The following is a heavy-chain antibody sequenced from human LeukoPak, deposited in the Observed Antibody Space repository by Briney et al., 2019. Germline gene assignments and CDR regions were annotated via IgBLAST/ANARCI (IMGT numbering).Heavy chain of an antibody. Sequence: SVKVSCKASGGTFSSYAISWVRQAPGQGLEWTGGIIPIFGTANYAQKFQGRVTITADESTSTAYMELSSLRSEDTAVYYCAGGTGYSSSWLRGGFDPWGQGTLVTVPS. V-gene: IGHV1-69*13. CDR2: IIPIFGTA. CDR3: AGGTGYSSSWLRGGFDP. D-gene: IGHD6-13*01. J-gene: IGHJ5*02. CDR1: GGTFSSYA.